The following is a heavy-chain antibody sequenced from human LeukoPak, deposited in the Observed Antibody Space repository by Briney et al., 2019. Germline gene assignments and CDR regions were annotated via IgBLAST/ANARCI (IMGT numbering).Heavy chain of an antibody. V-gene: IGHV4-34*01. J-gene: IGHJ4*02. D-gene: IGHD4-17*01. CDR1: GGSFSGYY. CDR2: INHSGST. Sequence: PSETLSLTCAVSGGSFSGYYWSWIRQPPGKGLEWIGEINHSGSTNYNPSLKSRVTMSVDTSKNHFSLKLSSVTAADTAVYYCARGAGYGDCWFDYWGQGTLVTVSS. CDR3: ARGAGYGDCWFDY.